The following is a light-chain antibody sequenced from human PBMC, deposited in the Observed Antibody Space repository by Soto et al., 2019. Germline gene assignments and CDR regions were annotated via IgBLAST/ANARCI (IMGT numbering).Light chain of an antibody. CDR1: QSVLYSSNNKKY. CDR2: WAS. CDR3: QQYYSTPPT. V-gene: IGKV4-1*01. Sequence: DIVMTQSPDSLAVSLGERATINCKSSQSVLYSSNNKKYLAWYQQKPGQPPKLLIYWASTRESGVPDRFSGSGSGTDFTLTIRSLQAEDVAVYYCQQYYSTPPTFGGGTKVEIK. J-gene: IGKJ4*01.